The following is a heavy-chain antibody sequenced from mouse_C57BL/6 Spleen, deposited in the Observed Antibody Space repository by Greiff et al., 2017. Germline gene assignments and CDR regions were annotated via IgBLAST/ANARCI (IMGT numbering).Heavy chain of an antibody. V-gene: IGHV1-59*01. CDR2: IDPSDSYT. J-gene: IGHJ4*01. CDR3: ARHAMDY. Sequence: QVQLQQPGAELARPGTSVKLSCKASVYTCTSYWMHWVKQRPGQGLEWIGVIDPSDSYTNYNQKFKGKATLTVDTSSSTAYMQLSSLTSEYAAVYYCARHAMDYWGQGTSVTVSS. CDR1: VYTCTSYW.